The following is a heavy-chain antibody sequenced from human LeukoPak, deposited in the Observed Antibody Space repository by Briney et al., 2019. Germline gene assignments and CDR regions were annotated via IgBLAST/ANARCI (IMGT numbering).Heavy chain of an antibody. J-gene: IGHJ6*02. V-gene: IGHV4-59*08. CDR2: IYYSGST. CDR1: GGSISSYY. Sequence: SETLSLTCTVSGGSISSYYWSWIRQPPGKGLEWIGYIYYSGSTDYNPSLKSRVTISVDTSKNQFSLKLSSVTAADTAVYYCASSDSYYYYGMDVWGQGTTVTVSS. CDR3: ASSDSYYYYGMDV.